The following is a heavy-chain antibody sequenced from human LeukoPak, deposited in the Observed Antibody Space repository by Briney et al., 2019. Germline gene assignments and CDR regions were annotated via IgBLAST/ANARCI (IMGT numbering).Heavy chain of an antibody. CDR2: INPNSGGT. CDR3: ARALKRSRITMVWGVIIAMGY. CDR1: GYTFTGYY. J-gene: IGHJ4*02. Sequence: ASVKVSCKASGYTFTGYYMHWVRQAPGQGLEWMGWINPNSGGTNYAQKFQGRVTMTRDTSISTAYMELSRLRSDDTAVYYCARALKRSRITMVWGVIIAMGYWGQGTLVTVSS. D-gene: IGHD3-10*01. V-gene: IGHV1-2*02.